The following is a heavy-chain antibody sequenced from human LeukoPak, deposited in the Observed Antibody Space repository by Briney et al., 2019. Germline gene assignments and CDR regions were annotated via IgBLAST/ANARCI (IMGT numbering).Heavy chain of an antibody. D-gene: IGHD1-1*01. CDR2: IYYSGST. CDR1: GGSISSGSYY. CDR3: ARQGELEVFEY. J-gene: IGHJ4*02. V-gene: IGHV4-39*07. Sequence: SETLSLTCTVSGGSISSGSYYWGWIRQPPGKGLEWSGNIYYSGSTYYNPSLKSRVTMSEDTSKNHFSLRLRYVTAADTAVYYCARQGELEVFEYWGQGTLVTVAA.